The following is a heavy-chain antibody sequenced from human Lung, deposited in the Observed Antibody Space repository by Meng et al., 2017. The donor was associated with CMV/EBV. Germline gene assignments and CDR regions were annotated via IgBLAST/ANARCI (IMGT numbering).Heavy chain of an antibody. D-gene: IGHD6-13*01. CDR1: GFTFSNFA. CDR3: AKAYTSSWDRENYDY. V-gene: IGHV3-23*01. CDR2: ITASGGST. Sequence: ESXKISXAASGFTFSNFAISWVRLPPGKGLQWVSPITASGGSTYYADSVKGRFTVSRDNSKSTLYLQMNSLRAEDTAIYYCAKAYTSSWDRENYDYWGQGXLVTVSS. J-gene: IGHJ4*02.